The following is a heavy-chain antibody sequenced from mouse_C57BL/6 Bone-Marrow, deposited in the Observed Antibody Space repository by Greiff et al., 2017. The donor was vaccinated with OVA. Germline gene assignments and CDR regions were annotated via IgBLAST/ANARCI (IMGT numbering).Heavy chain of an antibody. D-gene: IGHD2-3*01. CDR2: IRWKSDNYAT. CDR1: GFTFSNYW. Sequence: EVQGVESGGGLVQPGGSMKLSCVASGFTFSNYWMTWVRQSPEKGLEWVGQIRWKSDNYATPYAESVKGMFTISRDDSKSSVYLQMNNLRAEDTGIYYCTVDGYYWFAYWGQGTLVTVSA. V-gene: IGHV6-3*01. CDR3: TVDGYYWFAY. J-gene: IGHJ3*01.